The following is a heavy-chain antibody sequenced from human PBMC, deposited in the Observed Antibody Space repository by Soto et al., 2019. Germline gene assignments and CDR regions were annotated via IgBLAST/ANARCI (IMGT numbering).Heavy chain of an antibody. J-gene: IGHJ5*02. D-gene: IGHD6-13*01. V-gene: IGHV5-51*03. CDR3: ARLSHGYSRSWYGNWFDP. Sequence: EVQLVQSGAEVKKPGESLKISCKGSGYSFTSYWIGWVRQMPGKGLEGMGIIYPGDSDTRYSPSFQGQVTISADKSISTAYLQWSSLKASDTAMYYCARLSHGYSRSWYGNWFDPWGQGTLVTVSS. CDR1: GYSFTSYW. CDR2: IYPGDSDT.